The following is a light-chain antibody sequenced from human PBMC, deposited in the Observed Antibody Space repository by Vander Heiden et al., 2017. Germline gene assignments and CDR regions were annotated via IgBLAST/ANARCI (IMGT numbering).Light chain of an antibody. CDR1: SGSIASNY. J-gene: IGLJ3*02. V-gene: IGLV6-57*02. Sequence: KFKLTQPHSVSESPGKTVTISCTASSGSIASNYVQWYQQRPGSAPTTVIYEDKYRPSGVPDRFSGSIDSSSNSASLTISGLKNEDEGDYFCQTYDSNNWVFGGGTKLTVL. CDR3: QTYDSNNWV. CDR2: EDK.